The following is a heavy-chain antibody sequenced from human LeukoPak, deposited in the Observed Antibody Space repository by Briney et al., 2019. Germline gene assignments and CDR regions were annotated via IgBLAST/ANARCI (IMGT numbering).Heavy chain of an antibody. V-gene: IGHV4-39*01. J-gene: IGHJ3*02. CDR2: IYYSGST. CDR3: ARLNLGWLQLKAFDI. CDR1: GGSISSSGYY. D-gene: IGHD5-24*01. Sequence: SETLSLTCTVSGGSISSSGYYWGWLRQPPGTGLEWIGSIYYSGSTYYNPSLKSRVTISVDTSKNQFSLKLSSVTAADTAVYYCARLNLGWLQLKAFDIWGQGTMVTVSS.